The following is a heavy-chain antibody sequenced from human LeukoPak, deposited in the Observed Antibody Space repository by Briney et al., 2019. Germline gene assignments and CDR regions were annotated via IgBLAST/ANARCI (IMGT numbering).Heavy chain of an antibody. J-gene: IGHJ6*03. CDR3: AKAGYCATAGCPDYYYMDV. CDR1: GLPYISYA. V-gene: IGHV3-30*04. CDR2: ILYCKSNK. Sequence: GRSLTLSCTASGLPYISYAMLWLRRATHKALEWVTLILYCKSNKFYADSVKGRFTISRDTSKNTLYLQMNSLRTEDSAMYYCAKAGYCATAGCPDYYYMDVWGRGTTVTVSS. D-gene: IGHD2-8*01.